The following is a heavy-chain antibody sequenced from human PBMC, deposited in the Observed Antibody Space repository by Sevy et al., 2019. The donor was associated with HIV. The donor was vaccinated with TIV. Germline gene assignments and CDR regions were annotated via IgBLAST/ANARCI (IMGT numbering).Heavy chain of an antibody. CDR1: FTFSDYS. D-gene: IGHD4-17*01. J-gene: IGHJ3*02. CDR3: ARGKGHGTAVTDAFDI. V-gene: IGHV3-48*01. Sequence: GGSLRLSCVFTFSDYSMNWVRQAPGRGLEWVSYITSNSRTIYYAASVKGRFTVSRDNGKNLLYLQMNSLRVEDTAVYFCARGKGHGTAVTDAFDIWGQGTVVTVSS. CDR2: ITSNSRTI.